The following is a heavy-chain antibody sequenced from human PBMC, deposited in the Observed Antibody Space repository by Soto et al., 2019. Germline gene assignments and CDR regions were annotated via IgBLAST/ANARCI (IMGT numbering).Heavy chain of an antibody. V-gene: IGHV3-21*01. CDR2: ISSSSSYI. CDR1: GFTFSSYS. J-gene: IGHJ4*02. CDR3: ARNNDFWSGYFDY. D-gene: IGHD3-3*01. Sequence: GGSLRLSCAASGFTFSSYSINWVRQAPGKGLEWVSSISSSSSYIYYADSVKGRFTISRDNAKNSLYLQMNSLRAEDTAVYYCARNNDFWSGYFDYWGQGTLVTVSS.